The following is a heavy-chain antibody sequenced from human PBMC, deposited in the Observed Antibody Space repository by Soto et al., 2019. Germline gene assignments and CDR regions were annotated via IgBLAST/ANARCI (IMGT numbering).Heavy chain of an antibody. Sequence: GESLKISCKGSGYSFTSYWISWVRQMPGKGLEWMGRIDPSDSYTNYSPSFQGHVTISADTSISTAYLQWSSLKASDTAMYYCARHYDSSGYYIYYYYYGMDVWGQGTTVTVSS. J-gene: IGHJ6*02. V-gene: IGHV5-10-1*01. CDR2: IDPSDSYT. D-gene: IGHD3-22*01. CDR3: ARHYDSSGYYIYYYYYGMDV. CDR1: GYSFTSYW.